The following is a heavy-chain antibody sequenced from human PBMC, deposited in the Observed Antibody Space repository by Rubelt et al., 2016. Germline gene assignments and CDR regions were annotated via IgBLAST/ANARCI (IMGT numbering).Heavy chain of an antibody. CDR3: ARGSIAAHSYLDY. Sequence: TFTSYGITWVRQAPGQGLEWMGRVHPNSGGTNLAQNFQGRVTLTRDTSISTVYVELSSLTPDDTAVYYCARGSIAAHSYLDYWGQGTLVIVSS. CDR1: TFTSYG. J-gene: IGHJ4*02. CDR2: VHPNSGGT. V-gene: IGHV1-2*06. D-gene: IGHD6-6*01.